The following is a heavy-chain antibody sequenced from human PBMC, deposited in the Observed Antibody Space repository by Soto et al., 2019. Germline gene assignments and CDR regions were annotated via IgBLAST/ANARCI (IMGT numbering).Heavy chain of an antibody. CDR1: GGSISSYY. Sequence: SETLSLTCTVSGGSISSYYWSWIRQPPGKGLEWKGYNYNSGSTNYNPYNKSRINIKIDTSKNQFFLKLSSVTAADTAVYYCARGSTGYSSSWYRYWGQGTLVTVS. CDR3: ARGSTGYSSSWYRY. D-gene: IGHD6-13*01. CDR2: NYNSGST. J-gene: IGHJ4*02. V-gene: IGHV4-59*08.